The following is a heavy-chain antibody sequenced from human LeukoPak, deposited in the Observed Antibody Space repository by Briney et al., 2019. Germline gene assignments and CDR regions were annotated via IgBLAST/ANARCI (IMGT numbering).Heavy chain of an antibody. J-gene: IGHJ4*02. V-gene: IGHV3-74*01. CDR3: ATTHEYSSSFDY. CDR2: INSDGSST. CDR1: GFTFSRYW. D-gene: IGHD6-6*01. Sequence: GGSLRLSCAASGFTFSRYWMLWLRQAPGKGLVWVSRINSDGSSTSYADSVKGRLTISRDNAKHTLYLQMNSLRAEDTAVYYCATTHEYSSSFDYWGQRTLVTVSS.